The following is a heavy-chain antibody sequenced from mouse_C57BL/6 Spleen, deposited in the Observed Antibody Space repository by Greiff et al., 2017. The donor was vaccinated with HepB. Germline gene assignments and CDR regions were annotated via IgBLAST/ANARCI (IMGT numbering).Heavy chain of an antibody. Sequence: QVQLKQPGAELVRPGTSVKLSCKASGYTFTSYWMHWVKQRPGQGLEWIGVIDPSDSYTNYNQKFKGKATLTVDTSSSTAYMQLSSLTSEDSAVYYCARKDTTVVAHWYFDVWGTGTTVTVSS. CDR1: GYTFTSYW. D-gene: IGHD1-1*01. V-gene: IGHV1-59*01. CDR2: IDPSDSYT. J-gene: IGHJ1*03. CDR3: ARKDTTVVAHWYFDV.